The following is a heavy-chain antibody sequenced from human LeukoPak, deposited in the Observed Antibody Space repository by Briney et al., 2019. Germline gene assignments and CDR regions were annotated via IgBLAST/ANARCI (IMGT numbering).Heavy chain of an antibody. CDR1: GYTFTSYY. V-gene: IGHV1-46*01. CDR2: ISPSGGST. Sequence: GASVKVSCKAPGYTFTSYYMHWVRQAPGQGLEWMGIISPSGGSTSYAQKFQDRVTMTRDTSTSTVYMELSSLRSEDTAVYYCASIARDVSFDYWGQGTLVTVSS. CDR3: ASIARDVSFDY. J-gene: IGHJ4*02.